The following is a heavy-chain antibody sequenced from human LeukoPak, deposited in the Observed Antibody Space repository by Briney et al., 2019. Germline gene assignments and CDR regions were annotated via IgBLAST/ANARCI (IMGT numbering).Heavy chain of an antibody. CDR2: IRSKAYGGTT. Sequence: PGGSLRLSCTTSGFTFGDYAVSWVRQAPGKGLEWVGVIRSKAYGGTTDFAPSVKDRFSILRDDSKSIAYLQMNSLRTEGTAMYYCTRAFEPNTGWYIHFHWGQGTLVTVSS. CDR1: GFTFGDYA. J-gene: IGHJ1*01. V-gene: IGHV3-49*04. CDR3: TRAFEPNTGWYIHFH. D-gene: IGHD6-19*01.